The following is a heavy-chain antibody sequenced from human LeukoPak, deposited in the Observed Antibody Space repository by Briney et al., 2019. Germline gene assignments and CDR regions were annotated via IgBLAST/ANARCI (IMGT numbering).Heavy chain of an antibody. CDR3: ARKAFYSSGRPHNYYYGMDV. J-gene: IGHJ6*02. Sequence: SETLSLTCPVSGCSISSSSYYWGWLREPPGKGLEGIGRIYYRESTYYNPSLKSRVTISVDTSKNQFSLKLSSVTAADTAVYYCARKAFYSSGRPHNYYYGMDVWGQGTTVTVSS. V-gene: IGHV4-39*01. CDR2: IYYREST. CDR1: GCSISSSSYY. D-gene: IGHD6-19*01.